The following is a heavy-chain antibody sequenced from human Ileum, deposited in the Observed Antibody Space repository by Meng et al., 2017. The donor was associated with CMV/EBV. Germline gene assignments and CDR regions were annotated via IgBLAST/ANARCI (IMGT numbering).Heavy chain of an antibody. D-gene: IGHD3-22*01. Sequence: NWWSWGRQPPGKGLEWIGEIYHSGSTNYNPSLKSRVTISVDKSKNQFSLKLSSVTAADTAVYYCARDRTPYYYDSSGYRKYWYFDLWGRGTLVTVSS. CDR2: IYHSGST. CDR1: NW. V-gene: IGHV4-4*02. CDR3: ARDRTPYYYDSSGYRKYWYFDL. J-gene: IGHJ2*01.